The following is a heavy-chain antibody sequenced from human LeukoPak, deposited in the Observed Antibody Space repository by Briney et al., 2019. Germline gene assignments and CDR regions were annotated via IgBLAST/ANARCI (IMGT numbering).Heavy chain of an antibody. D-gene: IGHD2-8*02. CDR2: VNPMSGST. Sequence: APVIISCKASGYMFVNSVIHWIRQTPDHGLEWVGLVNPMSGSTSYSERLKGRLAVTRDTSTTTVTMELSSLTSDDTAVYYCARVSCSGARCKPLDYWGQGTLVFVSS. CDR1: GYMFVNSV. J-gene: IGHJ4*02. V-gene: IGHV1-46*04. CDR3: ARVSCSGARCKPLDY.